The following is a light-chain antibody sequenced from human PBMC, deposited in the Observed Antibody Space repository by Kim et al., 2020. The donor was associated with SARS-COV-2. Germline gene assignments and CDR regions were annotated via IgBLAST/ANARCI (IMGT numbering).Light chain of an antibody. J-gene: IGKJ2*01. Sequence: EIVMTQSPVTLYVSPGERATLSCRASQSVSSNLGWYEKKPGQAPRLLIYDTSTRATGIPARFSGSGSGTEFSLTISSLQSEDFAVYYCQQYADWPLTFGQGTKLEI. CDR2: DTS. V-gene: IGKV3D-15*01. CDR3: QQYADWPLT. CDR1: QSVSSN.